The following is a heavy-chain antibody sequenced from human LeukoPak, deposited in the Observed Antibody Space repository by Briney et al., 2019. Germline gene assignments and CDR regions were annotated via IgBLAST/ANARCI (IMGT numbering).Heavy chain of an antibody. CDR3: ARFGPNAFDI. CDR1: GGSISSYY. CDR2: IYYSGST. D-gene: IGHD3-10*01. Sequence: SETLSLACTVSGGSISSYYWSWIRQPPGKGLEWIGYIYYSGSTNYNPSLKSRITISVDTSKNQFSLKLSSVTAADTAVYYCARFGPNAFDIWGQGTMVTVSS. J-gene: IGHJ3*02. V-gene: IGHV4-59*01.